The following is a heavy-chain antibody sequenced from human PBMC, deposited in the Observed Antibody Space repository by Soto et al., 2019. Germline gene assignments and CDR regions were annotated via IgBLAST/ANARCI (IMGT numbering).Heavy chain of an antibody. CDR2: INGRGNYI. J-gene: IGHJ4*02. Sequence: GVLRLSCAPSGFTFSTYTMNWVRQAPGKGLEWVSSINGRGNYIYYAESVKGRFTISRDNAKNSLYLQMDRLRAEDTALYYCVREDGKVGTNSAFDYWGLGALVTVSS. CDR1: GFTFSTYT. CDR3: VREDGKVGTNSAFDY. V-gene: IGHV3-21*01. D-gene: IGHD1-26*01.